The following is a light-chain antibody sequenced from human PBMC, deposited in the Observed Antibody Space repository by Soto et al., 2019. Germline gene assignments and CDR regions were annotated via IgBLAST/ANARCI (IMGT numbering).Light chain of an antibody. J-gene: IGKJ2*01. CDR2: GAS. Sequence: VMTQSPSILSVSPWERSTLSFMASQSVSTNVAWYQQIPGQTPRLLIYGASTRATGIPVRFSGSGSGTEFTLTISSLQSEDFAVYYCHQYDDGPYTFGQGPRWIS. CDR1: QSVSTN. CDR3: HQYDDGPYT. V-gene: IGKV3-15*01.